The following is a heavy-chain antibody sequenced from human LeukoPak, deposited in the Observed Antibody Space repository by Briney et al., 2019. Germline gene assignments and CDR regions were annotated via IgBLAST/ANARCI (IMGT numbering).Heavy chain of an antibody. V-gene: IGHV1-69*13. CDR2: IIPIFGTA. CDR1: GYTFTSYA. CDR3: AREPAYILTGYFPRPQYYFDY. Sequence: ASVKVSCKASGYTFTSYAISWVRQAPGQGLEWMGGIIPIFGTANYAQKFQGRVTITADESTSTAYMELSSLRSEDTAVYYCAREPAYILTGYFPRPQYYFDYWGQGTLVTVSS. D-gene: IGHD3-9*01. J-gene: IGHJ4*02.